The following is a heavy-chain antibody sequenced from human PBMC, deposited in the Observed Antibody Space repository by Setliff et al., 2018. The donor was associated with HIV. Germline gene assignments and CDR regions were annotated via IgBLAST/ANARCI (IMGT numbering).Heavy chain of an antibody. CDR3: ARDSGPYYDYVWGTYRPEYFQH. CDR2: ISSGGGFI. J-gene: IGHJ1*01. V-gene: IGHV3-21*01. D-gene: IGHD3-16*02. CDR1: GFSLNDFS. Sequence: GGSLRLSCAASGFSLNDFSMNWVRQAPGKGLEWVSCISSGGGFIYYADSVKGRFTISRDTAKNSVYLQMNSLRAEDTAVYYCARDSGPYYDYVWGTYRPEYFQHWGQGTLVTVSS.